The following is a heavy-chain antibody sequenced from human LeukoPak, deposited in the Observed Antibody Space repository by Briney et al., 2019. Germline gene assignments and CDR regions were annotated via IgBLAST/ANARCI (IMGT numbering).Heavy chain of an antibody. J-gene: IGHJ6*02. D-gene: IGHD5-12*01. Sequence: GASVKVSCKAAGSPFANNVFTRFRQAPGQGLEGRGGLHTKGGITDSAQKFQGRVTMTRDTSISTAYMELSNLRSEDTAVYYCASPTKQDTVADQYSGSIRHYYGMAVWGLGTTVTVSS. V-gene: IGHV1-8*02. CDR2: LHTKGGIT. CDR3: ASPTKQDTVADQYSGSIRHYYGMAV. CDR1: GSPFANNV.